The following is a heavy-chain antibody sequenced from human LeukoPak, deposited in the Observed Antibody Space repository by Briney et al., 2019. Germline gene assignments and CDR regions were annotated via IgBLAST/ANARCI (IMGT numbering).Heavy chain of an antibody. D-gene: IGHD5-12*01. V-gene: IGHV3-23*01. CDR3: AKAHRYSGYVYFDY. CDR2: ISGSGGST. Sequence: GGSLRLSCAASGFTFSSYGMSWVRQAPGKGLEWVSAISGSGGSTYYADSVKGRFTISRDNSKNTLYLQMNSLRAEDTAVYYCAKAHRYSGYVYFDYWGQGTLVTVSS. CDR1: GFTFSSYG. J-gene: IGHJ4*02.